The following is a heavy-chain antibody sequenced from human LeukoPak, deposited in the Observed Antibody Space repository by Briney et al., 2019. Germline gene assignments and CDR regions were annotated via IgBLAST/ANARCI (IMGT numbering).Heavy chain of an antibody. CDR2: INSDGSST. CDR1: GFTFSSYW. J-gene: IGHJ4*02. V-gene: IGHV3-74*01. D-gene: IGHD3-22*01. Sequence: GGSLRLSCAASGFTFSSYWMHWVRQSPGKGLVWVSRINSDGSSTSYADSVKGRVTISRDDAKDTLYLQMNSLRAEDTAVYYCARDGDSSGYYVNFDYWGQGTLVTVSS. CDR3: ARDGDSSGYYVNFDY.